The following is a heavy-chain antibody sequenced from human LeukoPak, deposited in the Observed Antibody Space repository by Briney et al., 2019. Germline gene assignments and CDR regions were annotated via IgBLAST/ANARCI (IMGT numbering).Heavy chain of an antibody. V-gene: IGHV3-23*01. CDR2: ITASGGNT. CDR3: AKGNGYSYGRYYFDG. CDR1: GFTFSSYA. Sequence: GGSLTLSCAVSGFTFSSYAMGWVRQAPGKGLEWVAGITASGGNTDCADSVKGRFTISRDNSKNTLYLKVNSLRAEYTAVYYCAKGNGYSYGRYYFDGWGQGTLVTVSS. J-gene: IGHJ4*02. D-gene: IGHD5-18*01.